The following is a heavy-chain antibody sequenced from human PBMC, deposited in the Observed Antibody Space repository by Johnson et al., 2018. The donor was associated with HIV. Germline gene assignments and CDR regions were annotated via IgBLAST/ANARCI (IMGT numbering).Heavy chain of an antibody. D-gene: IGHD1-7*01. CDR3: ARENYRRRDAFDV. V-gene: IGHV3-30*02. CDR1: GFTFSSYG. J-gene: IGHJ3*01. Sequence: HVQLVESGGGVVQPGGSLRLSCAASGFTFSSYGMHWVRQAPGKGLEWVAFIRYDGSNKYYADSVKGRFTIPRDNSKNTLYLQINSLRTEDTAVYYCARENYRRRDAFDVWGQGTVVIVS. CDR2: IRYDGSNK.